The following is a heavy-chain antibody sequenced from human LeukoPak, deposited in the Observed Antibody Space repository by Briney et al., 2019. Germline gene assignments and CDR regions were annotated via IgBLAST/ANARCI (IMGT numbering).Heavy chain of an antibody. CDR2: INHSGST. Sequence: TSETLSLTCAVYGGSFSGYYWSWIRQPPGKGLEWIGEINHSGSTNYNPSLKSRVTISVDTSKNQFSLKLSSVTAADTAVYYCARVDDLNFDYWGQGTLVTVSS. CDR3: ARVDDLNFDY. V-gene: IGHV4-34*01. D-gene: IGHD3-3*01. CDR1: GGSFSGYY. J-gene: IGHJ4*02.